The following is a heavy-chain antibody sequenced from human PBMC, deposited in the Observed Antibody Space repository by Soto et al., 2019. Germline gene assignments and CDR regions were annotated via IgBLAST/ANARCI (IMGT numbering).Heavy chain of an antibody. J-gene: IGHJ6*02. CDR3: ASHGITGTWVYYYGMDV. V-gene: IGHV1-69*12. CDR2: IIPIFGTA. D-gene: IGHD1-7*01. CDR1: GGTFSSYA. Sequence: QVQLVQSGAEVKKPGSSVKVSCKASGGTFSSYAISWVRQAPGQGLEWMGGIIPIFGTANYAQKFQGRVTIPADESTSTAYMELRSLRSEDTAVYYCASHGITGTWVYYYGMDVWGQGTTVTVSS.